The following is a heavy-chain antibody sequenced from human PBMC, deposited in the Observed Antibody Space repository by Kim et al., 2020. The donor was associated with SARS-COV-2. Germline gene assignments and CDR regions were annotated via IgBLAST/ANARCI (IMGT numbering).Heavy chain of an antibody. J-gene: IGHJ6*02. Sequence: GGSLRLSCAASGFTFDDYAMHWVRQAPGKGLEWVSLISGDGGSTYYADSVKGRFTISRDNSKNSLYLQMNSLRTEDTALYYCAKWGAGYKTNYYYYYGMDVWGQGTTVTVSS. D-gene: IGHD1-20*01. CDR2: ISGDGGST. V-gene: IGHV3-43*02. CDR1: GFTFDDYA. CDR3: AKWGAGYKTNYYYYYGMDV.